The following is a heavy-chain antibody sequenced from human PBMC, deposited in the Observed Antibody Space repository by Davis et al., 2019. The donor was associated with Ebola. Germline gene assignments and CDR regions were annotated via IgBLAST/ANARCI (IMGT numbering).Heavy chain of an antibody. D-gene: IGHD6-6*01. V-gene: IGHV1-69*10. CDR3: ASGLVRGESYWYFDL. CDR1: GGTFSSYA. Sequence: SVKVSCKASGGTFSSYAISWVRQAPGQGLEWMGGIIPILGIANYAQKFQGRVTITADESTSTAYMELSSLRDEDTAVYYCASGLVRGESYWYFDLWGRGTLVTVSS. CDR2: IIPILGIA. J-gene: IGHJ2*01.